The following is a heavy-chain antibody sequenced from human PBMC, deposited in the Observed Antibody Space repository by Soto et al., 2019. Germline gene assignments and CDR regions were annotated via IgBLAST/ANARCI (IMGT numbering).Heavy chain of an antibody. Sequence: QVQLVESGGGVVQPGRSLRLSCAASGFTFSGYGMHWVRQAPGKGLEWVAVTRHDGSNKYYADSVRGRFTISRDNSNKMMYLQMNSLRDEDTAVYYCAREGVGTTTYFGYFDYWGKGTLVTVSS. CDR1: GFTFSGYG. V-gene: IGHV3-33*01. CDR2: TRHDGSNK. J-gene: IGHJ4*02. CDR3: AREGVGTTTYFGYFDY. D-gene: IGHD1-26*01.